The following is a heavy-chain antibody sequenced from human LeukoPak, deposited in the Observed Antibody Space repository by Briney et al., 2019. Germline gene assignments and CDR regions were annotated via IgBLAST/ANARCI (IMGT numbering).Heavy chain of an antibody. CDR3: AKDHYYDSSGYYSYFDY. D-gene: IGHD3-22*01. J-gene: IGHJ4*02. CDR1: GFTFSSYA. Sequence: PGGSLRLSCAASGFTFSSYAMSWVRQAPGKGLEGVSAISGSGGSTYYADSVKGRFTISRDNSKNTLYLQMNSLRAEDTAVYYCAKDHYYDSSGYYSYFDYWRQGTLVTVSS. CDR2: ISGSGGST. V-gene: IGHV3-23*01.